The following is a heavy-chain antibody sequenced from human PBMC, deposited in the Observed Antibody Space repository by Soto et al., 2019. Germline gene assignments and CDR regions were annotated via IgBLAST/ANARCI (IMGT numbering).Heavy chain of an antibody. D-gene: IGHD3-3*01. J-gene: IGHJ5*02. CDR3: ARREGGDYDFWSGYYLNWFDP. V-gene: IGHV4-39*01. CDR2: IYYSGST. CDR1: GGSISSSSYY. Sequence: QLQLQESGPGLVKPSETLSLTCTVSGGSISSSSYYWGWIRQPPGKGLEWIGSIYYSGSTYYNPSLKRRVTISVDTSKNQFSLKLSSVTAADTAVYYCARREGGDYDFWSGYYLNWFDPWGQGTLVTVSS.